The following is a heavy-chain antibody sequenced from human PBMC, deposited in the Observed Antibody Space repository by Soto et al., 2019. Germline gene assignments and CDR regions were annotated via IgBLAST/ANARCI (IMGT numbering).Heavy chain of an antibody. CDR2: VAYSGTT. D-gene: IGHD1-26*01. Sequence: QVQLQESGPGLVKPSETLTLTCTVSPGSISSSYWSWIRQPPGRGLEWIGHVAYSGTTKYNPSLKSRGSISVSTSKRQFCVRLTSVTAADTAVYYCAREAQDYYFDHWGQGILVTVSS. J-gene: IGHJ5*02. CDR1: PGSISSSY. CDR3: AREAQDYYFDH. V-gene: IGHV4-59*01.